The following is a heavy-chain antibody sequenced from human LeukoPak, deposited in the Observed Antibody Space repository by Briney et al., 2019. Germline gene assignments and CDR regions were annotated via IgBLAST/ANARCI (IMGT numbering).Heavy chain of an antibody. Sequence: QTGRSLRLSCAASGFTFNGCGMHWVRHAPGKGLEWVARILYDGSRQYYTDSVKGRFTIARDNSKNTLFLEMNSLRVEDTAVYYSVKSSGTDDYGMDAWGQGTTVTVSS. CDR1: GFTFNGCG. D-gene: IGHD3-10*01. CDR3: VKSSGTDDYGMDA. CDR2: ILYDGSRQ. V-gene: IGHV3-30*18. J-gene: IGHJ6*02.